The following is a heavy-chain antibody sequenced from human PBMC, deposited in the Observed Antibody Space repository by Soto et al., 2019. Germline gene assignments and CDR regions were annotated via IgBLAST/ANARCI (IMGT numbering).Heavy chain of an antibody. V-gene: IGHV3-21*01. Sequence: PGGSLRLSCAASGFTFSSYSMNWVRQAPGKGLEWVSSISSSSSYIYYADSVKGRFTISRDNAKNSLYLQMNSLRAEDTAVYYCARDLYCTNGVCYKNYYYYDMDVWGQGTTVTVSS. D-gene: IGHD2-8*01. CDR3: ARDLYCTNGVCYKNYYYYDMDV. CDR1: GFTFSSYS. CDR2: ISSSSSYI. J-gene: IGHJ6*02.